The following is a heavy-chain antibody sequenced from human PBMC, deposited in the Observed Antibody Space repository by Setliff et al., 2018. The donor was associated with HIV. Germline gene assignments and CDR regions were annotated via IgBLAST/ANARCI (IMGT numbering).Heavy chain of an antibody. D-gene: IGHD1-26*01. CDR3: ARDFRDYVGKFDY. CDR2: IRISDGVI. CDR1: GFTFSNYA. J-gene: IGHJ4*02. V-gene: IGHV3-23*01. Sequence: GGSLRLSCAASGFTFSNYAMSWVRQAPGKGLEWVSVIRISDGVIYYAASVKGRFTISRDNAKNSLYPQMNSLIAEDTAVYYCARDFRDYVGKFDYWGQGTLVTVSS.